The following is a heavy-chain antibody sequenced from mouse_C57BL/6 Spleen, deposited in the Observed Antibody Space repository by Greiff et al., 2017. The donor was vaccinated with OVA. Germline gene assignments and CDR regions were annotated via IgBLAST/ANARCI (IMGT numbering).Heavy chain of an antibody. V-gene: IGHV6-6*01. CDR2: IRNKANNHAT. Sequence: EVKLVESGGGLVQPGGSMKLSCAASGFTFSDAWMDWVRQSPEKGLEWVAEIRNKANNHATYYAESVKGRFTISRDDSKSSVYLQMNSLRAEDTGIYYCTRTSYYYGSSWYFDVGGTGTTVTVSS. D-gene: IGHD1-1*01. CDR1: GFTFSDAW. J-gene: IGHJ1*03. CDR3: TRTSYYYGSSWYFDV.